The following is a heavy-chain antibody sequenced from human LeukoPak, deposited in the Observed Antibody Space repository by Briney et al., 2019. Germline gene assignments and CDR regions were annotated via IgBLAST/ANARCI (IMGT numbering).Heavy chain of an antibody. V-gene: IGHV3-11*04. D-gene: IGHD3-9*01. CDR2: ISSSGSTI. CDR1: GFIFSDYY. Sequence: GGSLRLSCAASGFIFSDYYMSWIRQAPGKGLEWVSYISSSGSTIYYADSVKGRFTISRDNAKNSLYLQMNSLRAEDTAVYYCARGRYFDWLNWFDPWGQGTLVTVSS. CDR3: ARGRYFDWLNWFDP. J-gene: IGHJ5*02.